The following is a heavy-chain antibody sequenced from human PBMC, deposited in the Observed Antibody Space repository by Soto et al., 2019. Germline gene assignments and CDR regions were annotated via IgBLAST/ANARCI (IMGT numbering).Heavy chain of an antibody. J-gene: IGHJ4*02. D-gene: IGHD6-13*01. Sequence: ASVKVSCKASGYTFINYGISWVRQAPGQGLEWMGWISAYNGNTNYAQKLQGRVTMTTDTSTSTAYMELRSLTSDDTAVYFCARDAIAATGESFDYWGQGTLVTVSS. CDR2: ISAYNGNT. CDR3: ARDAIAATGESFDY. V-gene: IGHV1-18*01. CDR1: GYTFINYG.